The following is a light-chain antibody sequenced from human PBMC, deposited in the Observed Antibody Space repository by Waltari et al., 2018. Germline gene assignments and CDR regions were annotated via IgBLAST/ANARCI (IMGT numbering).Light chain of an antibody. CDR3: ETGGHGTWV. CDR1: SGHSGKL. Sequence: QLVLTQSPSASASLGASVKHTCTQRSGHSGKLNAWIQQRPERGPRDLMKVNSDGSHGQGDDIPDRFSGSSSGAEPYLTISSLQSEDEADYYCETGGHGTWVFGGGTKLTVL. CDR2: VNSDGSH. J-gene: IGLJ3*02. V-gene: IGLV4-69*01.